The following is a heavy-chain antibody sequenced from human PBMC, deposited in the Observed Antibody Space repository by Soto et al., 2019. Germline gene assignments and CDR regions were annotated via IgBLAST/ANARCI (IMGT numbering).Heavy chain of an antibody. CDR2: ISGSGGST. V-gene: IGHV3-23*01. CDR3: AKVRGITMVRGVISRITGFDY. CDR1: GFTFSSYA. J-gene: IGHJ4*02. D-gene: IGHD3-10*01. Sequence: GGSLRLSCAASGFTFSSYAMSWVRQAPGKGLEWVSAISGSGGSTYYADSVKGRFTISRDNSKNTLYLQMNSLRAEDTAVYYCAKVRGITMVRGVISRITGFDYWGQGTLVTVSS.